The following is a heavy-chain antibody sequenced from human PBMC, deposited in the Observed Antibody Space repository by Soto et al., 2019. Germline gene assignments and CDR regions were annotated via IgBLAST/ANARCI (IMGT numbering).Heavy chain of an antibody. D-gene: IGHD3-9*01. CDR1: GFSLSTSGVG. CDR3: AHSDHSRTGSPLVDYYYGMDV. V-gene: IGHV2-5*02. Sequence: SGPTLVNPTQTLTLTCTFSGFSLSTSGVGVGWIRQPPGKALEWLALIYWDDDKRYSPSLKSRLTITKDTSKNQVVLTMTNMDPADTATYYCAHSDHSRTGSPLVDYYYGMDVWGQGTTVTVSS. CDR2: IYWDDDK. J-gene: IGHJ6*02.